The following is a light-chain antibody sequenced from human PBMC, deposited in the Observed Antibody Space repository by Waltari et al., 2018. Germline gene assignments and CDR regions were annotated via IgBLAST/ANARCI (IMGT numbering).Light chain of an antibody. J-gene: IGLJ2*01. CDR2: QDS. Sequence: SYELPQPPSVSVSPGQTASITCSGDKLGDKYACWYQQKPGQSPVLVIYQDSKRPSGIPERFSGSNSGNTATLTISGTQAMDEADYYCQAWDSSPYVVFGGGTKLTVL. CDR3: QAWDSSPYVV. CDR1: KLGDKY. V-gene: IGLV3-1*01.